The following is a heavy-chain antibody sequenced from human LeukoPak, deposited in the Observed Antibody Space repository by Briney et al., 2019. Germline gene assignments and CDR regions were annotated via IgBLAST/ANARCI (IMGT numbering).Heavy chain of an antibody. CDR3: VRSDYDYDWFDP. Sequence: SVKVSCKVSGGSFSDYSISWGRQAPGQGLEWMGRIIAIVDTAHYAQKFQGRFTITSDKSTTTVYMELSSLRSDDTAVYYCVRSDYDYDWFDPWGQGTLVTVSS. CDR1: GGSFSDYS. V-gene: IGHV1-69*08. CDR2: IIAIVDTA. J-gene: IGHJ5*02. D-gene: IGHD5-12*01.